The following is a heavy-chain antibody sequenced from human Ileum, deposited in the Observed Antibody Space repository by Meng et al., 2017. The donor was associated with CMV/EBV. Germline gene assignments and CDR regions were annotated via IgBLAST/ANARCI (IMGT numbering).Heavy chain of an antibody. D-gene: IGHD2-2*01. Sequence: GESPKIPREGSGFTFSDFSMTWVRQPPGKGLEWVSSIDSSGDDIYYADSAKGRFTTSRDNAKNSLYLQMRSLRADDTALYYCVREDCTSNSCHTSGYWGQGTMVTVSS. CDR3: VREDCTSNSCHTSGY. V-gene: IGHV3-21*01. J-gene: IGHJ4*02. CDR2: IDSSGDDI. CDR1: GFTFSDFS.